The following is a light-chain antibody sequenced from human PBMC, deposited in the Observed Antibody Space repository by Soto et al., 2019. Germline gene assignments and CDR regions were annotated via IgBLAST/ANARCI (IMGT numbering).Light chain of an antibody. V-gene: IGKV1D-12*01. CDR3: QQVHSFPPT. J-gene: IGKJ5*01. CDR2: AAS. CDR1: QDISTW. Sequence: DIQMTQSPSSVSASVGDRVTITCRASQDISTWLAWYQQKPGKAPQLLIDAASSLQSGVPSRFSGSGSGAEFTLTISSLQPEDFATYFCQQVHSFPPTFGQGTRLEIK.